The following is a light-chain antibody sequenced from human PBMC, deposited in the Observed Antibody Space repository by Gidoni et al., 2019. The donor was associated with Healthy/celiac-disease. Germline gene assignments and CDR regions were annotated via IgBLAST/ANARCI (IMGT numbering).Light chain of an antibody. CDR1: QSISSY. CDR3: QQSYSTPLT. CDR2: AAS. Sequence: DIQMTQSPSSLSASVGDRVTITCRASQSISSYLNWYQQKPGNAPKLLIYAASSLQSGVPSNFSGSGSGTDFTLTISSLQPEDFATYYCQQSYSTPLTFGPGTKVDIK. V-gene: IGKV1-39*01. J-gene: IGKJ3*01.